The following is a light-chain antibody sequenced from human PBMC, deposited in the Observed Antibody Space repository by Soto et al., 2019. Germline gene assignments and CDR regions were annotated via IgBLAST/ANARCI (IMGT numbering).Light chain of an antibody. Sequence: QSVLTQSASVSGSPGQSITISCTGTSSDVGRYNLVSWYQHNPGKAPQPLIYEFTKRPLGVSDRFTGSRSGNTASLTISGLQAEDEAYYYCCSYAGSTTVVVFGGGTKLTVL. CDR1: SSDVGRYNL. CDR3: CSYAGSTTVVV. V-gene: IGLV2-23*02. J-gene: IGLJ2*01. CDR2: EFT.